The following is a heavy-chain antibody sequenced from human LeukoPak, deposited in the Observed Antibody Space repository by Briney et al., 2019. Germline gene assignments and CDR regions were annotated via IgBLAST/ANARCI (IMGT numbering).Heavy chain of an antibody. CDR1: GFTFSSYA. CDR2: ISGSGGST. Sequence: GGSLRLSCAASGFTFSSYAMSWVRQAPGKGLEWVSAISGSGGSTHYAASVKSRFTISRDNSKNTLYLQMNSLRAEDTAVYYCAKDLGRMSTVRFFDYWGQGTLVTVSS. CDR3: AKDLGRMSTVRFFDY. D-gene: IGHD4-17*01. J-gene: IGHJ4*02. V-gene: IGHV3-23*01.